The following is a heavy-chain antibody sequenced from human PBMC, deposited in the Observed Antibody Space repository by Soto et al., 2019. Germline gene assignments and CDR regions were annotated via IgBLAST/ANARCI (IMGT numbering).Heavy chain of an antibody. V-gene: IGHV4-59*01. D-gene: IGHD6-13*01. CDR1: GGSISSYY. J-gene: IGHJ6*02. CDR2: IYYSGST. Sequence: TSETLSLTCTVSGGSISSYYWSWIRQPPGKGLEWIGYIYYSGSTNYNPSLKSRVPISVDTSKNQFSLKLSSVTAADTAVYYCARLGSSWFSHYHHYGMDVWGQGSTVTVS. CDR3: ARLGSSWFSHYHHYGMDV.